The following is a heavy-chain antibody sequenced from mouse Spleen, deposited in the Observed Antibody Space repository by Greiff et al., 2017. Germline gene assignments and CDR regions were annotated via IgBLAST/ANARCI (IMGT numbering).Heavy chain of an antibody. CDR1: GFTFSSYA. V-gene: IGHV5-9-3*01. Sequence: EVHLVESGGGLVKPGGSLKLSCAASGFTFSSYAMSWVRQTPEKRLEWVATISSGGSYTYYPDSVKGRFTISRDNAKNTLYLQMSSLRSEDTAMYYCARQKLVITTVVAPFDYWGQGTTLTVSS. D-gene: IGHD1-1*01. CDR3: ARQKLVITTVVAPFDY. CDR2: ISSGGSYT. J-gene: IGHJ2*01.